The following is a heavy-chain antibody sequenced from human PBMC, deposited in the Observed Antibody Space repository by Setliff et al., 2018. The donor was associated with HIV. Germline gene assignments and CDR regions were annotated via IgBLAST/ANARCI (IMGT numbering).Heavy chain of an antibody. J-gene: IGHJ4*02. CDR2: IYHSGST. CDR3: ARGLSFYDPGGFDY. CDR1: GGSISSGYY. D-gene: IGHD3-22*01. V-gene: IGHV4-38-2*02. Sequence: SETLSLTCTVSGGSISSGYYWGWIRQPPGKGLEWIGNIYHSGSTYYNPSLKSRVTISVDTSKNQFSLKLSSVTAADTAVYYCARGLSFYDPGGFDYWGQGTLVTVSS.